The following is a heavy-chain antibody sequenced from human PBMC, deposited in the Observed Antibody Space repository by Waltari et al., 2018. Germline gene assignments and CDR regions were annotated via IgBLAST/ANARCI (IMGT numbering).Heavy chain of an antibody. CDR1: GYIFSNYA. CDR2: SNTNTGNP. Sequence: QVQLVQSGSELKKPGASVKVSCKASGYIFSNYAMNWVRQAPGQGLEWMGWSNTNTGNPPYAQGFTGRFVFSLDTSVSTAYLQISSLKAEDTSVYYCAKGIQLWGRGSWYFDDWGQGTLVTVSS. CDR3: AKGIQLWGRGSWYFDD. V-gene: IGHV7-4-1*02. J-gene: IGHJ4*02. D-gene: IGHD5-18*01.